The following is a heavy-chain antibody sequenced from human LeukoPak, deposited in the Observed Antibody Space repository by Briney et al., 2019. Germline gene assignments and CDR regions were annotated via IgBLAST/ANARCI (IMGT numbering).Heavy chain of an antibody. Sequence: TPSETLSLTCTVSGGSISSSSYYWGWIRQPPGKGLEWIGSIYYSGSTYYNPSLKSRVTISVDTSKNQFSLKLSSVTAADTAVYYCARSSLTKYSSSSGRAFDIWGQGTMVTVSS. V-gene: IGHV4-39*01. J-gene: IGHJ3*02. CDR1: GGSISSSSYY. CDR2: IYYSGST. D-gene: IGHD6-6*01. CDR3: ARSSLTKYSSSSGRAFDI.